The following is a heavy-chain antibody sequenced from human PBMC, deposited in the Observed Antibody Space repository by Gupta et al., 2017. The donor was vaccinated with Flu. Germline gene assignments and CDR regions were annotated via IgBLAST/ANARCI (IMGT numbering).Heavy chain of an antibody. CDR1: GYTFTDYN. V-gene: IGHV1-3*01. CDR2: INSGTGNT. CDR3: ARPSGQNGGWFDPPTD. J-gene: IGHJ4*02. Sequence: QVHLVQSGAEVKRPGAPVKISCKASGYTFTDYNLHWVRQAPGQGLEWMGWINSGTGNTLYSEKFQGRVTMSRDTSANTADMELSGLTSEDTAVYFCARPSGQNGGWFDPPTDWGRGTLVTVSS. D-gene: IGHD3-10*01.